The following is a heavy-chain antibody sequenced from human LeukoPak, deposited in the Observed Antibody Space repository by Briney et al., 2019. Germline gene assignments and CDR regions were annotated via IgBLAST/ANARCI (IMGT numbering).Heavy chain of an antibody. CDR3: ATQRGRSALLWFGESTNWFDP. CDR2: FDPEDGET. J-gene: IGHJ5*02. Sequence: ASVKVSCKVSGYTLTELSMHWVRQAPGKGLEWMGGFDPEDGETIYAQKFQGRVTMTEDTSTDTAYMELSSLGSEDTAVYYCATQRGRSALLWFGESTNWFDPWGQGTLVTVSS. D-gene: IGHD3-10*01. V-gene: IGHV1-24*01. CDR1: GYTLTELS.